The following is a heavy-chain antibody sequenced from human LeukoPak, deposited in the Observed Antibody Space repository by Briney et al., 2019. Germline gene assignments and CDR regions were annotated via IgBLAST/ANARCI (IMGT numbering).Heavy chain of an antibody. CDR2: IDGYGTTA. Sequence: GGSLRLSCAASGFTFSVCGMHWVRQAPGKGLVWVSHIDGYGTTANYADSVKGRFTSSRDNAKNTVSLEMHSLRAEDTAVYFCVRDIPGNGCNGMDVWGKGPKVTVSS. D-gene: IGHD2-21*01. CDR1: GFTFSVCG. J-gene: IGHJ6*04. CDR3: VRDIPGNGCNGMDV. V-gene: IGHV3-74*01.